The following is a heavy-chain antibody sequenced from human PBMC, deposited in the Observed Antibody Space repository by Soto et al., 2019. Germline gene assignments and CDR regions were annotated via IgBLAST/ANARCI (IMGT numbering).Heavy chain of an antibody. CDR2: IYYSGST. D-gene: IGHD2-2*01. CDR3: AREARKPQPGYNWFDP. J-gene: IGHJ5*02. CDR1: GGSISSGGYY. V-gene: IGHV4-31*03. Sequence: PSETLSLTCTVSGGSISSGGYYWSWIRQHPGKGLEWIGYIYYSGSTYYNPSLKSRVTISVDTSKNQFSLKLSSVTAADTAVYYCAREARKPQPGYNWFDPWGQGTLVTVSS.